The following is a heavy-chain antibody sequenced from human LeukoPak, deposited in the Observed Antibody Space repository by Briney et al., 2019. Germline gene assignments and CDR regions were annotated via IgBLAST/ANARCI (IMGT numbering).Heavy chain of an antibody. CDR1: RFTLSNYA. V-gene: IGHV3-23*01. D-gene: IGHD2-15*01. CDR2: ITGSGGTT. Sequence: PGGSLTLSCAASRFTLSNYAMSWVRQAPGKGLEWVSAITGSGGTTYYAASVKGRFTISRDNSKTTLYLQMNSLRAEDTAAYYCAKSVVAGVYGSFDYWGQGTLVTVSS. J-gene: IGHJ4*02. CDR3: AKSVVAGVYGSFDY.